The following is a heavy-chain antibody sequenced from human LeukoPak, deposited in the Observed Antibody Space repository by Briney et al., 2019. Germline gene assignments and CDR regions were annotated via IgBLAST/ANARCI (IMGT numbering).Heavy chain of an antibody. D-gene: IGHD2-15*01. Sequence: SETLSLTCTVSGGSISSYYWSWIRQPPGKGLEWIGYIYYSGSTNYNPSLKSRVTISVDTSKNQFSLKLSSVTAADTAVYYCARPYCSGGSCYWFDPWGQGTLVTVSS. CDR2: IYYSGST. CDR3: ARPYCSGGSCYWFDP. CDR1: GGSISSYY. J-gene: IGHJ5*02. V-gene: IGHV4-59*08.